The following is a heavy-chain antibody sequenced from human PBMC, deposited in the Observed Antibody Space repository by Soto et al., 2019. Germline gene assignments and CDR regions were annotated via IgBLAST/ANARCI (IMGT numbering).Heavy chain of an antibody. CDR3: ARKYSGSYKGAYYFDY. V-gene: IGHV1-69*01. CDR2: IIPIFGTA. CDR1: GGTFSSYA. Sequence: QVQLVQSGAEVKKPGSSVKVSCKASGGTFSSYAISWVRQAPGQGLEWMGGIIPIFGTANYAQKFQGRVTITADESTSTAYMELSSLRSEDTAVYYCARKYSGSYKGAYYFDYWGQGTLVTVSS. D-gene: IGHD1-26*01. J-gene: IGHJ4*02.